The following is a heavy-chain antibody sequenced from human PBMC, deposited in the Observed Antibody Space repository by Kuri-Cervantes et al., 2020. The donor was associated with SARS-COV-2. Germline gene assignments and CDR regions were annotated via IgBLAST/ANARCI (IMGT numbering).Heavy chain of an antibody. V-gene: IGHV4-4*07. J-gene: IGHJ4*02. CDR1: GGSISSYY. Sequence: SETLSLTCTVSGGSISSYYWSWIRQPAGKGLEWIGSIYHSGSTYYNPSLKSRVTISVDTSKNQFSLKLSSVTAADTAVYYCARSGDSRHTIFGVVITMGVDYWGQGTLVTVSS. CDR2: IYHSGST. CDR3: ARSGDSRHTIFGVVITMGVDY. D-gene: IGHD3-3*01.